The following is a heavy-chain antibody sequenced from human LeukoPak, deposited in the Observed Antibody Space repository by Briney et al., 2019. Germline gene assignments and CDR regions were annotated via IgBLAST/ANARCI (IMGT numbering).Heavy chain of an antibody. Sequence: GASVKVSCKASGYTFTSYDINWVRQATGQGLEWMGWMNPNSDNTGYAQKFQGRVTMTRNTSISTAYMELSSLRSEDTAVYYCAEYPRRRTYYYDSSGYYPMDYWGQGTLVTVSS. J-gene: IGHJ4*02. V-gene: IGHV1-8*01. CDR2: MNPNSDNT. CDR3: AEYPRRRTYYYDSSGYYPMDY. D-gene: IGHD3-22*01. CDR1: GYTFTSYD.